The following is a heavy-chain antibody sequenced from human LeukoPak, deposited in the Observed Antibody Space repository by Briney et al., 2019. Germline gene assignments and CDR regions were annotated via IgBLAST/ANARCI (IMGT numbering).Heavy chain of an antibody. V-gene: IGHV3-48*03. CDR3: ARAHLAAARDY. CDR2: ISSSGSTI. CDR1: GFTFSSYE. Sequence: PGGSLRLSCAASGFTFSSYEMNWVRQAPGKGLEWVSYISSSGSTIYYADSVKGRFTISRDNAKNSLYLQMNSLRAEDTAVYYCARAHLAAARDYWGQGTLVTVSS. D-gene: IGHD6-13*01. J-gene: IGHJ4*02.